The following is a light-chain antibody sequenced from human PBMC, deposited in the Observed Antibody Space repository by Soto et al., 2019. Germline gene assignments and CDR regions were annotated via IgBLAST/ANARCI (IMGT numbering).Light chain of an antibody. V-gene: IGKV1-5*01. CDR2: DVS. CDR1: QSFGSW. CDR3: QQYTVSPST. J-gene: IGKJ2*02. Sequence: DIQMTQSPSTLSASVGDTVTITCRASQSFGSWLAWYQQKPGQAPKLLIYDVSTLEYGVPSRFSGSGAGTEFALTISSLQPDDFATYYCQQYTVSPSTFGQGTKLAIK.